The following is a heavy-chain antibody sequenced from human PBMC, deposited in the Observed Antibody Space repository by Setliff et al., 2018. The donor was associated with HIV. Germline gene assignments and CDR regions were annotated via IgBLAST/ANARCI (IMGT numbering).Heavy chain of an antibody. J-gene: IGHJ4*02. CDR2: INPNSGGT. CDR3: ARQLSNSLEC. Sequence: ASVKVSCKASGYTFTGYYMHWVRQAPGQGLEWMGRINPNSGGTNYAQKFQGRVTMTRDTSINTAYMELSGLRSDDTAVYYCARQLSNSLECWGQGVLVTVSS. CDR1: GYTFTGYY. D-gene: IGHD1-1*01. V-gene: IGHV1-2*06.